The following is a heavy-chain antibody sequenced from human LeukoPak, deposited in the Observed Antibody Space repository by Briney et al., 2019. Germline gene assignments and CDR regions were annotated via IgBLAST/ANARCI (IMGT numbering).Heavy chain of an antibody. D-gene: IGHD6-13*01. J-gene: IGHJ4*02. CDR2: IGGGGSST. CDR1: GFTFSTYA. Sequence: PGGSLRLSCVVSGFTFSTYAMSWVRQAPGKGLEWVSGIGGGGSSTYYADSVKGRFTISRDNSKNTLYLQMNSLRAEDTAVYYCARDSSSWFHWGQGTLVTVSS. V-gene: IGHV3-23*01. CDR3: ARDSSSWFH.